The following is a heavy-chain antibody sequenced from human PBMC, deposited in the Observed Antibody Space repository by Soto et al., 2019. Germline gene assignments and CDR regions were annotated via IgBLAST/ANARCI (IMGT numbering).Heavy chain of an antibody. J-gene: IGHJ6*02. V-gene: IGHV3-33*01. CDR3: ARGTRKVDYYYYGMDV. CDR1: GFTFSSYG. CDR2: IWYDGSNK. D-gene: IGHD2-15*01. Sequence: GGSLRLSCAASGFTFSSYGMHWVRQAPGKGLEWVAVIWYDGSNKYYADSVKGRFTISRDNSKNTLYLQMNSLRAEDTAVYYCARGTRKVDYYYYGMDVWGQGTTVTVSS.